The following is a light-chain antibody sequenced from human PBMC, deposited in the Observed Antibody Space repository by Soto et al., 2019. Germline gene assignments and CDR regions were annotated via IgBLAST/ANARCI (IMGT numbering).Light chain of an antibody. Sequence: QSVLTQPPSASGTPGQRVTISCSGSSSNIGSNTVNWYQQLPGTAPKLLIYSINHRPSGVPDRFSGSKSGTSASLALSGLQSEDEADYYCAAWDDSLNGYVFGTGTKVTVL. CDR2: SIN. CDR3: AAWDDSLNGYV. CDR1: SSNIGSNT. J-gene: IGLJ1*01. V-gene: IGLV1-44*01.